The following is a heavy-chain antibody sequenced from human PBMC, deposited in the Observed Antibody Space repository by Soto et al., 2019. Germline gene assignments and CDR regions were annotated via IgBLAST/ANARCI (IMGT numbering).Heavy chain of an antibody. D-gene: IGHD1-26*01. Sequence: SVKVPCKASGYSFTGLGINWVRQTTGQGLEWMGWMEPSSGRTGYAQKFQGRVTMTRDTSINTAYMELSSLTSDDTAFYYCARGVTAGVDYWGQGTLVTVSS. J-gene: IGHJ4*02. V-gene: IGHV1-8*01. CDR1: GYSFTGLG. CDR2: MEPSSGRT. CDR3: ARGVTAGVDY.